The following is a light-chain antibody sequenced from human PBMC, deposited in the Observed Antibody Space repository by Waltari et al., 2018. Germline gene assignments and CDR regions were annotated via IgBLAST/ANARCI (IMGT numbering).Light chain of an antibody. CDR3: QSYDSALSAV. J-gene: IGLJ3*02. CDR2: AYS. CDR1: SSHIGAGYA. V-gene: IGLV1-40*01. Sequence: QPVLTQPPSVSGAPGPTVIISCGGSSSHIGAGYAVPWYQQLPGAAPKLLIYAYSSRPSGVPDRFYGSKSGSSASLAINGLQPEDEADYYCQSYDSALSAVFGGGTQVTVL.